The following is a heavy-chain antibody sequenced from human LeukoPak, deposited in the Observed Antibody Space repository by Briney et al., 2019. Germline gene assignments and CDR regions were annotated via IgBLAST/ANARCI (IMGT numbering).Heavy chain of an antibody. J-gene: IGHJ5*02. V-gene: IGHV3-20*04. Sequence: GXSLRLSCAASGFTFDDYGMSWVRQAPGKGLEWVSGINWNGGSTGYADSVKGRFTISRDNAKNSLYLQMNSLRAEDTALYYCARDLVAVAGTLRFDPWGQGTLVTVSS. CDR2: INWNGGST. CDR1: GFTFDDYG. D-gene: IGHD6-19*01. CDR3: ARDLVAVAGTLRFDP.